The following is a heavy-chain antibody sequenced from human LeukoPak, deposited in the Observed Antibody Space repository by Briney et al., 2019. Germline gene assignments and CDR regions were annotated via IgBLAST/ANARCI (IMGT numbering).Heavy chain of an antibody. CDR3: ARSYGDFSHGASDI. Sequence: PGGSLRLSCAASGFTFSDHYMDWVRQAPGKGLEWVGRTRNKANSYTTEYAASVKGRFTISRDDSKNSLYLQMNSLKTEDTAVYYCARSYGDFSHGASDIWGQGTMVTVSS. CDR2: TRNKANSYTT. CDR1: GFTFSDHY. D-gene: IGHD4-17*01. J-gene: IGHJ3*02. V-gene: IGHV3-72*01.